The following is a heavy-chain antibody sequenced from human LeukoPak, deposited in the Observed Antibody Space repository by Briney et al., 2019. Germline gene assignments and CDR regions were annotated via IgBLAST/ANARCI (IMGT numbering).Heavy chain of an antibody. CDR2: INHSGST. CDR3: ARRRRWLQCDFDY. CDR1: GGSFSGYY. D-gene: IGHD5-24*01. V-gene: IGHV4-34*01. Sequence: PSETLSLTCAVYGGSFSGYYWSWIRQPPGKGLEWIGEINHSGSTNYNPSLKSRVTISVDTSKNQFSLKLSSVTAADTAVYYCARRRRWLQCDFDYWGQGTLVTVSS. J-gene: IGHJ4*02.